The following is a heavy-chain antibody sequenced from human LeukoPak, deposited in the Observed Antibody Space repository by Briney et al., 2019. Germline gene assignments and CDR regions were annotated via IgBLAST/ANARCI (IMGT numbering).Heavy chain of an antibody. J-gene: IGHJ4*02. D-gene: IGHD2-8*01. CDR3: ARGPPYAI. Sequence: GGSLRLSCAASGFTFSGYSMNWVRQAPGKGLEWVSYISESSSYIYYADSVKGRFTISRDNAKNSLYLQMNSLRAEDTAVYYCARGPPYAIWGQGTLVTVSS. CDR2: ISESSSYI. V-gene: IGHV3-21*01. CDR1: GFTFSGYS.